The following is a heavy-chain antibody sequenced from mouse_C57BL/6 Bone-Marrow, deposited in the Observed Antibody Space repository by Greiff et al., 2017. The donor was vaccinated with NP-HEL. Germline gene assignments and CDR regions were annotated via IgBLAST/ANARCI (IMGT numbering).Heavy chain of an antibody. V-gene: IGHV1-53*01. J-gene: IGHJ3*01. CDR3: ARTRGRQNWFAY. CDR2: INPRNGGT. CDR1: GYTFTSYW. Sequence: QVQLKQPGTELVKPGASVKLSCKASGYTFTSYWMHWVKQRPGQGLEWIGNINPRNGGTNYNEKFKSKATLTVDKSSSTAYMQLSSLTSEDSAVYYCARTRGRQNWFAYWGQGTLVTVSA. D-gene: IGHD3-2*01.